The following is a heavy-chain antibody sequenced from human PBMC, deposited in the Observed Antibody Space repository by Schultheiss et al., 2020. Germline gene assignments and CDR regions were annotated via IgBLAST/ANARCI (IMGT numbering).Heavy chain of an antibody. V-gene: IGHV4-39*07. J-gene: IGHJ6*02. CDR1: GGSISSSSYY. D-gene: IGHD2-15*01. CDR3: ARGLIVEAYYYYYYGMDV. CDR2: INHSGST. Sequence: SETLSLTCTVSGGSISSSSYYWSWIRQPPGKGLEWIGEINHSGSTNYNPSLKSRVTISVDTSKNQFSLKLSSVTAADTAVYYCARGLIVEAYYYYYYGMDVWGQGTTVTVSS.